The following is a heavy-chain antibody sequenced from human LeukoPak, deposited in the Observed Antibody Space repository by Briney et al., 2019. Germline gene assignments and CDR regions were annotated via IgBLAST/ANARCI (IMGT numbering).Heavy chain of an antibody. CDR3: ARVFGSGSLDY. D-gene: IGHD3-10*01. J-gene: IGHJ4*02. CDR2: ISYSGSS. V-gene: IGHV4-59*01. CDR1: GGSISSYY. Sequence: SETLSLTCTVSGGSISSYYWSWIRQPPGKGLEWIGFISYSGSSNYNPSLKSRVTISVGTSKNQLSLNLRSVSAADTAVYYCARVFGSGSLDYWGQGTLVTVSS.